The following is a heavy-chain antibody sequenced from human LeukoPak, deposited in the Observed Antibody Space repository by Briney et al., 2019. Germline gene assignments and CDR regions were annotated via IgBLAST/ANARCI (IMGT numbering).Heavy chain of an antibody. CDR1: GFTFSSYW. D-gene: IGHD2-2*01. CDR3: ARDRGVVPAASRFDP. V-gene: IGHV3-7*01. CDR2: IKQDGSEK. J-gene: IGHJ5*02. Sequence: GGSLRLSCAASGFTFSSYWMSWVRQAPGKGLEWVANIKQDGSEKYYVDSAKGRFTISRDNAKNSLCLQMNSLRAEDTAVYYCARDRGVVPAASRFDPWSQGTLVTVSS.